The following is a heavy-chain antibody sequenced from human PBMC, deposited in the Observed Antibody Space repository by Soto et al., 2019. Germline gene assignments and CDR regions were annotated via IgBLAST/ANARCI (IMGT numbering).Heavy chain of an antibody. CDR1: GYTLTELS. CDR2: FDPEDGET. Sequence: ASVKVSCKVSGYTLTELSMHWVRQAPGKGLERMGGFDPEDGETIYAQKFQGRVTMTEDTSTDTAYMELSSLRSEDTAVYYCAIDRDTTFLRFAFDIWGQGTMVTVSS. D-gene: IGHD5-18*01. CDR3: AIDRDTTFLRFAFDI. J-gene: IGHJ3*02. V-gene: IGHV1-24*01.